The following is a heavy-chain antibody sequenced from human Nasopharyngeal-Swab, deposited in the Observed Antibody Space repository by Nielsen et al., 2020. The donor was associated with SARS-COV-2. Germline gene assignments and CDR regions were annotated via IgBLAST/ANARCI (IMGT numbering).Heavy chain of an antibody. D-gene: IGHD3-10*01. CDR1: GFTFSSYS. CDR2: ISSSSSYI. CDR3: AREGPTYYYGSGTGDYYYGMDG. J-gene: IGHJ6*02. V-gene: IGHV3-21*01. Sequence: GESLKISCAASGFTFSSYSMNWVRQAPGKGLEWVSSISSSSSYIYCADSVKGRFTISRDNAKNSLYLQMNSLRAEDTAVYYCAREGPTYYYGSGTGDYYYGMDGWGQGTTVTVSS.